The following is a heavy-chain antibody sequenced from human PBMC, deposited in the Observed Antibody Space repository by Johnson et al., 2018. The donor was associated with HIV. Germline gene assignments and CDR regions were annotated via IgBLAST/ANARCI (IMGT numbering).Heavy chain of an antibody. CDR1: GFTFSSYG. D-gene: IGHD2-21*02. CDR3: ARDGGAAYCGGDCYSGAFDI. J-gene: IGHJ3*02. CDR2: IRYDGSNK. V-gene: IGHV3-30*02. Sequence: QVQLVESGGGVVQPGGSLRLSCAASGFTFSSYGMHWVRQAPGKGLEWVAFIRYDGSNKYYADSVKGRFTISRDNSKNTLYLQMNSLRAEDTAVYYCARDGGAAYCGGDCYSGAFDIWGQGTMVTVSS.